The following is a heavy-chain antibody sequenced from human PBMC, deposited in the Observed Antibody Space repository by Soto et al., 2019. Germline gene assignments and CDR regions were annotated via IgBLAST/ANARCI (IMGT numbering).Heavy chain of an antibody. CDR2: IHYSGST. CDR3: ASSSHSTVTTFDY. D-gene: IGHD4-17*01. V-gene: IGHV4-31*03. Sequence: QVQLQESGPGLVKPSQTLSLTCTVSGGSISSGGYYWSWIRQHPGKGLEWIGYIHYSGSTYYSPSHRRRVTRPVGTSKTLGSLTLSSVTAAATSLYSCASSSHSTVTTFDYWGQGTLVTVSS. CDR1: GGSISSGGYY. J-gene: IGHJ4*02.